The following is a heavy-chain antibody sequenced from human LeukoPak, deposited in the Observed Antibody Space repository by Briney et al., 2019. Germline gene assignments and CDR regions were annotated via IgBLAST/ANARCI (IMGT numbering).Heavy chain of an antibody. CDR1: GFTFSSYS. CDR3: ARDPRMTTAYYFDY. CDR2: ISSSSSYI. J-gene: IGHJ4*02. D-gene: IGHD4-17*01. V-gene: IGHV3-21*01. Sequence: PGGSLRLSCAASGFTFSSYSMNWVRQAPGKGLEWVSSISSSSSYIYYADSVKGRFTISRDNAKNSLYLQMDSLRAEDTAVYYCARDPRMTTAYYFDYWGQGTLVTVSS.